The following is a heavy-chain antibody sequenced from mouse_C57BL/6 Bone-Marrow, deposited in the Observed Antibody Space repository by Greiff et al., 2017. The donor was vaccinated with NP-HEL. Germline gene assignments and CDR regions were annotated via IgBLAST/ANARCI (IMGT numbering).Heavy chain of an antibody. V-gene: IGHV1-69*01. J-gene: IGHJ4*01. CDR2: IGPSDSYT. D-gene: IGHD1-1*01. CDR1: GYTFTSYW. CDR3: ARSPDYYGSSYEVYYYAMDY. Sequence: QVQLQQPGAELVMPGASVKLSCKASGYTFTSYWMHWVKQRPGQGLEWIGKIGPSDSYTNYNQNFKGKSTLTVYKSYSTAYMQLSSLTSKDSAVYYCARSPDYYGSSYEVYYYAMDYWGQGTSVTVTS.